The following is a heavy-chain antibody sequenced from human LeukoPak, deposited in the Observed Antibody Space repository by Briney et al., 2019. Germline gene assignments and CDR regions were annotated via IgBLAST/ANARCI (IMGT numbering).Heavy chain of an antibody. V-gene: IGHV3-53*01. CDR3: ARDAPSGSSGWNY. CDR1: GFPVRSNY. Sequence: GGSLRLSCAASGFPVRSNYMTWVRQAPQKGLEWVSAITDSGGTYYADSVRGRLTISRDNSKNTLYLQVNSLRAEDTAVYYCARDAPSGSSGWNYWGQGTLVTVSS. J-gene: IGHJ4*02. CDR2: ITDSGGT. D-gene: IGHD6-19*01.